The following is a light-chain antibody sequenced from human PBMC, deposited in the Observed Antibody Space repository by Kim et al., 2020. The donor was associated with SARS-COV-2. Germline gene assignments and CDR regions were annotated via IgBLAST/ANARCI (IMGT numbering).Light chain of an antibody. CDR2: RDN. CDR3: SAWDMSLNAWV. Sequence: QAGLTQPPSVSKGLRQTATLTCTGNSNNVGNQGATWLQQHQGHPPKLLSYRDNNRASGISERLSASRSGNTAPLTITGLQPEDEADYYCSAWDMSLNAWVFGGGTQLTVL. V-gene: IGLV10-54*01. CDR1: SNNVGNQG. J-gene: IGLJ3*02.